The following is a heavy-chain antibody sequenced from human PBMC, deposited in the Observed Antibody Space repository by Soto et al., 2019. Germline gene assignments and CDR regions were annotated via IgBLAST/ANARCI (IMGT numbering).Heavy chain of an antibody. Sequence: PSETLSLTCTVSGGSISSGGYYWSWIRQHPGKGLEWIGYIYYSGSTYYNPSLKSRVTISVDTSKNQFSLKLSSVTAADTAVYYCARETPYYGGNSVGFNYWGQGTLVTVSS. CDR2: IYYSGST. J-gene: IGHJ4*02. V-gene: IGHV4-31*03. CDR3: ARETPYYGGNSVGFNY. CDR1: GGSISSGGYY. D-gene: IGHD4-17*01.